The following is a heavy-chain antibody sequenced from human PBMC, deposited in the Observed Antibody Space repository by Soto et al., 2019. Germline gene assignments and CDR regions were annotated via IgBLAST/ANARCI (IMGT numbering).Heavy chain of an antibody. CDR3: ARAGEGSASYPDH. Sequence: SETLSLTCTVSGGSISSGDYYWSWIRQPPGKGLEWIGYIYSSGSTYYNPSLKSRVTISGDTSKNQFSLKLTSVTAADTAVYFCARAGEGSASYPDHWGQGTLVTVSS. V-gene: IGHV4-30-4*01. D-gene: IGHD1-26*01. CDR1: GGSISSGDYY. CDR2: IYSSGST. J-gene: IGHJ4*02.